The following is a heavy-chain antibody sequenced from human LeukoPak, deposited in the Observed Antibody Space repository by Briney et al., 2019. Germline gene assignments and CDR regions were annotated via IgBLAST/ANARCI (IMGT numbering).Heavy chain of an antibody. CDR3: ATLEGFGELRHRNWFDP. D-gene: IGHD3-10*01. J-gene: IGHJ5*02. V-gene: IGHV1-69*13. CDR2: IIPIFGTA. CDR1: GGTFSSYA. Sequence: GASVKVSCKASGGTFSSYAISWVRQAPGQGLEWMGGIIPIFGTANYAQKFQGRVTITADESTSTAYMELSSLRSEDTAVYYCATLEGFGELRHRNWFDPWGQGTLVTVSS.